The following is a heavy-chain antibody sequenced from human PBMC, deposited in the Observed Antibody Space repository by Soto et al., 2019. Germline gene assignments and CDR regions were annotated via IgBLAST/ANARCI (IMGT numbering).Heavy chain of an antibody. CDR1: GYTFTGYY. J-gene: IGHJ6*02. V-gene: IGHV1-2*04. D-gene: IGHD2-2*01. CDR3: ARGVVVPAAPYYYYYGMDV. Sequence: QVQLVQSGAEVKKPGASVKVSCKASGYTFTGYYMDWVRQARGQGLEWMGWINPNSGGTNYAQKFQGWVTMTRDTSISPAYMEMSRASSDDTAVYYCARGVVVPAAPYYYYYGMDVWGQGTTVIVSS. CDR2: INPNSGGT.